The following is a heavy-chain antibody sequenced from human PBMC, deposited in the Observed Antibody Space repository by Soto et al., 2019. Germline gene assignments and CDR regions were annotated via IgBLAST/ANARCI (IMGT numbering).Heavy chain of an antibody. J-gene: IGHJ6*02. D-gene: IGHD6-13*01. CDR1: GFTFSSYG. CDR2: ISYDGSNK. Sequence: HPGGSLRLSCAASGFTFSSYGMHWVRQAPGKGLEWVAVISYDGSNKYYADSVKGRFTISRDNSKNTLYLQMNSLRAEDTAVYYCAKDRVAAAGTGHKYGMDVWRQRTTVTVSS. CDR3: AKDRVAAAGTGHKYGMDV. V-gene: IGHV3-30*18.